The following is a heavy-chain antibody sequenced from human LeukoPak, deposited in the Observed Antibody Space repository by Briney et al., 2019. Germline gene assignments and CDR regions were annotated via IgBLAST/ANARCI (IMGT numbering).Heavy chain of an antibody. J-gene: IGHJ1*01. D-gene: IGHD3-22*01. CDR2: ISYDGSNK. V-gene: IGHV3-30*04. CDR1: GFTFSSYA. CDR3: AKGGTMIVMVPRYFQH. Sequence: GGSLRLSCAASGFTFSSYAMHWVRQAPGKGLEWVAVISYDGSNKYYADSVKGRFTISRDNSKNTLYLQMNSLRAEDTAVYYCAKGGTMIVMVPRYFQHWGQGTLVTVSS.